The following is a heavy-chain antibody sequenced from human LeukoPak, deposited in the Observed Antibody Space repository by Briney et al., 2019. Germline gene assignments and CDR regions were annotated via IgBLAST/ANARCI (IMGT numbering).Heavy chain of an antibody. V-gene: IGHV4-59*01. J-gene: IGHJ4*02. D-gene: IGHD1-26*01. Sequence: LETLSLTCTVSDASISGYHWSWIRQPPGKGLEWIGSIHFSGSTNYNPSLRSRVTISVDTSKNQLSLKLSSVTAADTAVYYCARDLGGIYFDYWGQGTLVTVSS. CDR2: IHFSGST. CDR1: DASISGYH. CDR3: ARDLGGIYFDY.